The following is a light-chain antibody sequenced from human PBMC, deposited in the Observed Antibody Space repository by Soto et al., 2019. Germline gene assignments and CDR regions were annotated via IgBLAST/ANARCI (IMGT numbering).Light chain of an antibody. CDR2: EVT. Sequence: QSALTQPPSVSGSPGQSGTISYTGTSSDVGSYNRVSWYQQPPGTAPKLMIYEVTNRPSGVPNRFSASKSGNTASLTISGLQAEDEADYYCTSYTSSRTWVFGGGTKLTVL. J-gene: IGLJ3*02. V-gene: IGLV2-18*02. CDR1: SSDVGSYNR. CDR3: TSYTSSRTWV.